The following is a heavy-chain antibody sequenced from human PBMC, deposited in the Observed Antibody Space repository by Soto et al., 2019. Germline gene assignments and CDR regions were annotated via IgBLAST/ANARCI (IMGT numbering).Heavy chain of an antibody. Sequence: ASVKVSCKASGYTFTSYDINWVRQATGQGLEWMGWMNPNSGNTGYAQKFQGRVTMTRNTSISTAYMELSSLRSEDTAVYYCARGYTYYDYVWGSYQADYWGQGTLVTVSS. V-gene: IGHV1-8*01. D-gene: IGHD3-16*02. CDR2: MNPNSGNT. CDR1: GYTFTSYD. CDR3: ARGYTYYDYVWGSYQADY. J-gene: IGHJ4*02.